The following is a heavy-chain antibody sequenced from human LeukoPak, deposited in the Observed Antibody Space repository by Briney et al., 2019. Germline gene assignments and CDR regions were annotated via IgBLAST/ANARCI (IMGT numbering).Heavy chain of an antibody. CDR3: ARDGVEAGLYFDL. Sequence: GGSLRLSCEASGFTFRAYWMSWVRQAPGKGLEWVANINQDGSEKYYVDSLKGRFTISRDNGRNSQYLQINSLRAEDTAVYYCARDGVEAGLYFDLWGRGIMVTVSS. CDR1: GFTFRAYW. J-gene: IGHJ2*01. V-gene: IGHV3-7*01. CDR2: INQDGSEK. D-gene: IGHD6-13*01.